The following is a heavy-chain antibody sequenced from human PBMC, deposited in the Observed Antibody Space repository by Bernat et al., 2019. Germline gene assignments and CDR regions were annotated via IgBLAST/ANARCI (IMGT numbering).Heavy chain of an antibody. V-gene: IGHV3-21*05. J-gene: IGHJ3*02. CDR2: ISSSSSYI. Sequence: EVQLVESGGGLVKPGGSLRLSCAASGFTFSSYSMNWVRQAPGKGLEWVSYISSSSSYIYYADSVKGRFTISRDNAKISLYLQMNSLRAEDTAVYYCARDVFYSSGWTVPDAFDIWGQGTMVTVSS. CDR3: ARDVFYSSGWTVPDAFDI. CDR1: GFTFSSYS. D-gene: IGHD6-19*01.